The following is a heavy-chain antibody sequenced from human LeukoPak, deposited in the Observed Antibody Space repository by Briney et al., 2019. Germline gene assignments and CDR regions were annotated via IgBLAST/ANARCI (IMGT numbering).Heavy chain of an antibody. V-gene: IGHV3-23*01. CDR3: AKDFVVVPGLVNYFDY. CDR1: GFTFSSYG. D-gene: IGHD2-2*01. J-gene: IGHJ4*02. CDR2: IGGSGGST. Sequence: GGSLRLSCAASGFTFSSYGMSWVRQAPGKWLEWVSAIGGSGGSTYYADSVKGRFTISRDNSKNTLYLRMKSLRAEDTAVYYCAKDFVVVPGLVNYFDYWGQGTLVTVSS.